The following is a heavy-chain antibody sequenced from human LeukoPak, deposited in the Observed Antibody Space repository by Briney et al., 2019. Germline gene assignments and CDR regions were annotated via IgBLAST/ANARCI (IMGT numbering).Heavy chain of an antibody. Sequence: SETLSLTCTVSGGSISSGGYYWSWIRQPPGKGLEWIGYIYHSGSTYYNPSLKSRVTISVDGSKNQFSLKLSSVTAADTAVYYCARTRAAADPYYFDYWGQGTLVTVSS. J-gene: IGHJ4*02. D-gene: IGHD6-13*01. V-gene: IGHV4-30-2*01. CDR3: ARTRAAADPYYFDY. CDR2: IYHSGST. CDR1: GGSISSGGYY.